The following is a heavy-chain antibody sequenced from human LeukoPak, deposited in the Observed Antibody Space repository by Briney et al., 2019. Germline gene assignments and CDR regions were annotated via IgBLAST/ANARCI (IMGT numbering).Heavy chain of an antibody. CDR1: GGSISSYY. D-gene: IGHD3-10*01. CDR3: ARDDYYGSGRFDP. Sequence: SETLSLTCTVSGGSISSYYWSWIRQPPGKGLEWIGYIYYSGSTNYNPSLKSRVTISVDTSKNQFSLKLSSVTAADTAVYYCARDDYYGSGRFDPWGQGTLVTVSS. V-gene: IGHV4-59*12. J-gene: IGHJ5*02. CDR2: IYYSGST.